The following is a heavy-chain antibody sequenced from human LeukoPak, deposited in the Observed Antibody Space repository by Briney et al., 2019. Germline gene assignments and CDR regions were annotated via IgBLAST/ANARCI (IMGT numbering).Heavy chain of an antibody. CDR2: IYYGGST. Sequence: SETLSLTCTVSGDSISSSSYYWGWIRQSPGKGLEWIGSIYYGGSTHYKSSLKSRVNISVDTSKNQFSLKLSSVTAADMAAYYCARGRFDYDSSGYYRPREYYSYYYYMGVWGKGTTVTISS. J-gene: IGHJ6*03. D-gene: IGHD3-22*01. CDR3: ARGRFDYDSSGYYRPREYYSYYYYMGV. V-gene: IGHV4-39*07. CDR1: GDSISSSSYY.